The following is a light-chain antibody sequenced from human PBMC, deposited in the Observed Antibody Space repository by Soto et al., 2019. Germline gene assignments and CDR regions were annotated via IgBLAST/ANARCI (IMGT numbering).Light chain of an antibody. Sequence: EIVLTQSPATLSLSPGETAALSCRASQSVDSDLAWYQQKPGQAPRLLIYGASTRATGIPARFSGSGSETEFTLTITSLQSEDFAVYYCQHYNNWPAWTFGQGTKVGIK. J-gene: IGKJ1*01. CDR2: GAS. V-gene: IGKV3D-15*01. CDR1: QSVDSD. CDR3: QHYNNWPAWT.